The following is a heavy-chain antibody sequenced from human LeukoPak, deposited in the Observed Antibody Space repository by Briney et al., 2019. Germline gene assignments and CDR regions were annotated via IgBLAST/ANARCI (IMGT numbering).Heavy chain of an antibody. Sequence: PGGSLRLPCAASGFTFDDYAMHWVRQAPGKGLEWVSGISWNSGSIGYADSVKGRFTISRDNAKNSLYLQMNSLRAEDTALYYCAKDPYYYDSSRFDYWGQGTLVTVSS. J-gene: IGHJ4*02. CDR3: AKDPYYYDSSRFDY. D-gene: IGHD3-22*01. CDR1: GFTFDDYA. V-gene: IGHV3-9*01. CDR2: ISWNSGSI.